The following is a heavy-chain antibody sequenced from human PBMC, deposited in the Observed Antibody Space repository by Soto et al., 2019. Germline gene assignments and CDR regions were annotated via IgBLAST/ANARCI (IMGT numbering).Heavy chain of an antibody. CDR1: GYTFTGYD. V-gene: IGHV1-8*01. J-gene: IGHJ4*02. CDR3: ARGEWVGTV. Sequence: QVQLVQSGAEVKKPGASVKVSCKASGYTFTGYDINWVRQATGQGREWMGWMNPDTGNTVYAQKFQGRVTMTRETSISTAYMELSSLRSEDTAVYYCARGEWVGTVWGQGTLVTVSS. CDR2: MNPDTGNT. D-gene: IGHD6-19*01.